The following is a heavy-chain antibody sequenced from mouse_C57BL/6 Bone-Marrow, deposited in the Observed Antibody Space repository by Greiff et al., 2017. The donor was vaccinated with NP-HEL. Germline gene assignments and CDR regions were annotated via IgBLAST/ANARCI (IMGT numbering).Heavy chain of an antibody. CDR1: GFSLTSYG. CDR2: IWRGGST. J-gene: IGHJ4*01. V-gene: IGHV2-5*01. CDR3: AKKTPSWSAMDY. D-gene: IGHD3-1*01. Sequence: VQLQQSGPGLVQPSQSLSITCTVSGFSLTSYGVHWVRQSPGKGLEWLGVIWRGGSTDYNAAFMSRLGITKDNSKVQVFFKMNSLQADDTAIYYCAKKTPSWSAMDYWGQGTSVTVSS.